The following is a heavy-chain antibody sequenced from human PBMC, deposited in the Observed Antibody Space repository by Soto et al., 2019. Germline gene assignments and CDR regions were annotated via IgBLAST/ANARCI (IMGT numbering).Heavy chain of an antibody. CDR1: GFTFSSYS. CDR2: ISSSSSYI. V-gene: IGHV3-21*01. J-gene: IGHJ4*02. CDR3: ARGVKAIVY. Sequence: EVQLVESGGGLVKPGGSLRLSCAGSGFTFSSYSMYWVRQAPGKGLEWVSSISSSSSYIYYADSVKGRFTISRDNAKNSLSLQLNSLRADDTAVYYCARGVKAIVYCGQGSLVTVSS. D-gene: IGHD6-13*01.